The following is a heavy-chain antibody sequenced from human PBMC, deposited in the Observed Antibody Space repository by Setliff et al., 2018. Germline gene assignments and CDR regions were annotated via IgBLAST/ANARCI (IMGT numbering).Heavy chain of an antibody. CDR3: ARVRDYYDSSGYFWVTSPPTYNWFDP. CDR1: GFTFSTYY. J-gene: IGHJ5*02. D-gene: IGHD3-22*01. Sequence: GGSLRLSCAASGFTFSTYYMHWVRQPPGKGLEWVAFVHYDGVNKHYRDSVKGRFTISRDNSTSTAYMELRSLRAEDTAVYYCARVRDYYDSSGYFWVTSPPTYNWFDPWGQGTLVTVSS. CDR2: VHYDGVNK. V-gene: IGHV3-30*02.